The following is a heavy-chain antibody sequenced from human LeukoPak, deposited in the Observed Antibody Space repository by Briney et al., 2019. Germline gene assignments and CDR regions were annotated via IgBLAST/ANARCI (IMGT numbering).Heavy chain of an antibody. V-gene: IGHV1-18*04. CDR2: ISAYNGNT. D-gene: IGHD6-13*01. J-gene: IGHJ4*02. CDR1: GYTFTSYY. CDR3: ARDLEQLVSFDY. Sequence: ASVKVSCKATGYTFTSYYMHWVRQAPGQGLEWMGWISAYNGNTNYAQKLQGRVTMTTDTSTSTAYMELRSLRSDDTAVYYCARDLEQLVSFDYWGQGTLVTVSS.